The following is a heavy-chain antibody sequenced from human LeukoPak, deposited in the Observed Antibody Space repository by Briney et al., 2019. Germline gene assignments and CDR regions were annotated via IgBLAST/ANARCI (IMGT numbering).Heavy chain of an antibody. Sequence: SETLSLTCTVSGGSISSYYWSWIRQPPGKGLEWIGYIYYSGSTNYNPSLKSRVTISVDTSKNQFSLKLSSVTAADTAVYYCARVRLQPPHRGWYFDYWGQGTLVTVSS. CDR1: GGSISSYY. J-gene: IGHJ4*02. CDR3: ARVRLQPPHRGWYFDY. D-gene: IGHD1-14*01. V-gene: IGHV4-59*01. CDR2: IYYSGST.